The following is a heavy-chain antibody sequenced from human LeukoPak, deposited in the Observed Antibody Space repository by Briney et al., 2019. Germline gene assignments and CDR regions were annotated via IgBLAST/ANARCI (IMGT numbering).Heavy chain of an antibody. V-gene: IGHV3-23*01. D-gene: IGHD3-22*01. CDR2: ISFSDGRT. CDR1: GFTFSNRA. CDR3: AKDLSFTYYYDSSGVHYFEH. J-gene: IGHJ4*02. Sequence: GGSLRLSCAASGFTFSNRAMSWVRQAPGKGLEWVSGISFSDGRTYYADSAKGRFTISGDNSKNTLYLQMNSLRAEDTAVYYCAKDLSFTYYYDSSGVHYFEHWGQGTLVTVSS.